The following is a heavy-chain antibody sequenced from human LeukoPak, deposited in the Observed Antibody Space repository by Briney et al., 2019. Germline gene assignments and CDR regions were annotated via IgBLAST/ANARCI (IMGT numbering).Heavy chain of an antibody. V-gene: IGHV3-23*01. CDR2: ISGSGGST. CDR1: GFTFSSYA. Sequence: GGSLRLSCAASGFTFSSYAMSWVRQAPGKGLEWVSAISGSGGSTYYADSVKGRFTISRDNSKNTLYPQMNSLRAEDTAVYYCAKTYYYDSSGYYGGYYFDYWGQGTLVTVSS. CDR3: AKTYYYDSSGYYGGYYFDY. D-gene: IGHD3-22*01. J-gene: IGHJ4*02.